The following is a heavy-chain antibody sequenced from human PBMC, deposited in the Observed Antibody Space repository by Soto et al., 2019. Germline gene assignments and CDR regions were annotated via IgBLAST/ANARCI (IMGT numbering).Heavy chain of an antibody. CDR2: IRETGNT. Sequence: PSETLSLTCTVSGGSISSSDFYWGWLRQTPGKGLEWVSTIRETGNTYYADSVRGRFATSRDNSENTLYLQMSSLRAEDTAVYYCAKQQMGVIRALDYWGQGTLVTVSS. CDR1: GGSISSSD. J-gene: IGHJ4*02. CDR3: AKQQMGVIRALDY. V-gene: IGHV3-23*01. D-gene: IGHD1-26*01.